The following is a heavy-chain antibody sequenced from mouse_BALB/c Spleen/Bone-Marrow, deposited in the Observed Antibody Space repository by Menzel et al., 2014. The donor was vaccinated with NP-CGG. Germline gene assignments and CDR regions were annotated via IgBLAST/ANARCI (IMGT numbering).Heavy chain of an antibody. J-gene: IGHJ2*01. CDR1: GYTFTNYW. CDR3: ATGRTAEDSDY. CDR2: NQHSDSHP. Sequence: QVQLQQPGAEVVKPGPSVKQSCKASGYTFTNYWMQRVKQRPGQGLEWLGENQHSDSHPNYNQDFNRKATLTVDKSSSAAYIQLSSLTSEDTAVYCCATGRTAEDSDYWGQGTTLTVSS. V-gene: IGHV1-69*02.